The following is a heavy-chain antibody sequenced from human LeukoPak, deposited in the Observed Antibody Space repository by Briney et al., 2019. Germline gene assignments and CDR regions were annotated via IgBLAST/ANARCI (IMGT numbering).Heavy chain of an antibody. CDR1: GGSFSGYY. CDR2: INHSGST. Sequence: PTETLSLTCAVYGGSFSGYYWSWIRQPPGKVLEWIGEINHSGSTNYNPSLKSRVTISVDTSKNQFSLKLSSVTAADTAVYYCARRYSYYYYYMDVWGKGTTVTVSS. J-gene: IGHJ6*03. CDR3: ARRYSYYYYYMDV. D-gene: IGHD5-12*01. V-gene: IGHV4-34*01.